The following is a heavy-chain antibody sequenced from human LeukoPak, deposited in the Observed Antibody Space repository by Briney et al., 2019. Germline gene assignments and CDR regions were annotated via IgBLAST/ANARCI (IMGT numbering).Heavy chain of an antibody. CDR3: ARGKSIFRDAYTPVLSY. V-gene: IGHV4-59*01. CDR1: GGSISSYY. D-gene: IGHD3-3*02. CDR2: IYYSGST. J-gene: IGHJ4*02. Sequence: SETLSLTCTVSGGSISSYYWSWIRQPPGKGLEWIGYIYYSGSTNYNPSLKSRVTISVDTSKNQFSLKLSSVTAADTAVYYCARGKSIFRDAYTPVLSYWAQGPLAPVSS.